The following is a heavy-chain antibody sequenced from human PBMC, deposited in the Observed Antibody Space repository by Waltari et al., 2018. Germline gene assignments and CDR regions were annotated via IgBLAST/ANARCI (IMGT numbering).Heavy chain of an antibody. V-gene: IGHV1-24*01. CDR1: GYTLYELS. CDR3: VTSRIMKSVGGVLVIDHVLRAGYFQF. CDR2: FDTEQGEA. D-gene: IGHD3-16*02. Sequence: QVQLVQSGAEVKKPGASVKVSCKVPGYTLYELSMHWVRQTPGKGLEWMGGFDTEQGEAIYAQNFQGKVTITEDTSTDTAYMQLSSLRSDNTAVYYCVTSRIMKSVGGVLVIDHVLRAGYFQFWGQGTLVAVSS. J-gene: IGHJ1*01.